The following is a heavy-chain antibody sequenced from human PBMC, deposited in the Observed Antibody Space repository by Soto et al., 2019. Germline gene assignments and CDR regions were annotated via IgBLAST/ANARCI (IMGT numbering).Heavy chain of an antibody. V-gene: IGHV3-30*03. D-gene: IGHD5-18*01. Sequence: QAHLVESGGGVVQPGRSLRLSCAASGFTFTSYGMHWVRQAPGTRLEWVAVISYDGGLQHYADSVKGRFTISRDNSKDMVLLQMNILKDEDTVVYYCVSDRGYGHASVPYSWGQGTLVSVSS. J-gene: IGHJ4*02. CDR3: VSDRGYGHASVPYS. CDR1: GFTFTSYG. CDR2: ISYDGGLQ.